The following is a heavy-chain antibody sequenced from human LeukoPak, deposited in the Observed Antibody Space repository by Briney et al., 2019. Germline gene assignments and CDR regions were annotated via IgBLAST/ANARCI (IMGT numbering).Heavy chain of an antibody. V-gene: IGHV1-69*13. CDR2: IDPLLGTT. J-gene: IGHJ6*03. CDR3: ARVLEVRPYYYYYMDV. Sequence: LVKVSCKASGGTFSNYGISWVRQAPGQGLEWMGGIDPLLGTTNHAQKFQDRVTFTADVSTSTAYMEVGSLRSEDSAVYYCARVLEVRPYYYYYMDVWGKGTTVTVSS. CDR1: GGTFSNYG. D-gene: IGHD3-3*01.